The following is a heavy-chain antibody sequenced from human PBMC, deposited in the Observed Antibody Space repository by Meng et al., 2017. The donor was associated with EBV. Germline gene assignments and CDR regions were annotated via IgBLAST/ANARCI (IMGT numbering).Heavy chain of an antibody. V-gene: IGHV1-46*01. Sequence: QVQWVQAGAEVKKPGASGKVSCKASGYTFTSYYLHGVRQAPGQGLEWMGIIIPAGGNTNYAQKFRGRFTMTRDTSTSTVYMDLSILTSEDTAVYYCVRELVGGTFDYWGQGTLVTVSS. CDR1: GYTFTSYY. CDR2: IIPAGGNT. D-gene: IGHD1/OR15-1a*01. J-gene: IGHJ4*02. CDR3: VRELVGGTFDY.